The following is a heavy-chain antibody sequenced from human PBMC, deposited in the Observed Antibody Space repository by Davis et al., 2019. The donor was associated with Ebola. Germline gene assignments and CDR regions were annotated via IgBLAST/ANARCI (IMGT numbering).Heavy chain of an antibody. J-gene: IGHJ4*02. V-gene: IGHV4-31*03. CDR1: GGSISSSSYY. Sequence: SETLSLTCTVSGGSISSSSYYWSWIRQHPGKGLEWIGYIYYSGSTYYNPSLKSRVTISVDTSKNQFSLKLSSVTAADTAVYYCARGGIAAAAPFDYWGQGTLVTVSS. D-gene: IGHD6-13*01. CDR3: ARGGIAAAAPFDY. CDR2: IYYSGST.